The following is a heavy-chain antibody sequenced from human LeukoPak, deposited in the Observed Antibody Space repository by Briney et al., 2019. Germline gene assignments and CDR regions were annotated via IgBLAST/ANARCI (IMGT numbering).Heavy chain of an antibody. CDR2: ISSSSSYL. J-gene: IGHJ4*02. CDR1: GFTFSSYS. D-gene: IGHD4/OR15-4a*01. CDR3: ARETNYEAFDY. V-gene: IGHV3-21*01. Sequence: GGSLRLSCAASGFTFSSYSMNWARQAPGKGLEWVSSISSSSSYLYHADSVKGRFTISRDNAKNSLYLQMNSLRAEDTAVYYCARETNYEAFDYWGQGTLVTVSS.